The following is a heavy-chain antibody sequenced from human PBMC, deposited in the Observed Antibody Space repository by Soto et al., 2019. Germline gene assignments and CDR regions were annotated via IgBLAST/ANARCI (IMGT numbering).Heavy chain of an antibody. Sequence: QVQLVQSGAELKKPGASVKVSCKASGYTFTNYGISWVRQAPGQGLEWMGWINTYHGNTKYAQKLQGRVTMTKDTSTSTAYMELTGLRSDDTAVEYCARSPGYSASWGYFYYGMKIWGQGTTVIVS. D-gene: IGHD6-13*01. CDR3: ARSPGYSASWGYFYYGMKI. J-gene: IGHJ6*02. V-gene: IGHV1-18*01. CDR1: GYTFTNYG. CDR2: INTYHGNT.